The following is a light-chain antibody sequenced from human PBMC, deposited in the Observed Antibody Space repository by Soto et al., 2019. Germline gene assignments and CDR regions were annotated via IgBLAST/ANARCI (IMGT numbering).Light chain of an antibody. CDR1: SSNLGAGYD. Sequence: QSVLTQPPSVSGAPGQRVTLSCTGNSSNLGAGYDVHWYQQLPGAAPKLVIFGNRNRPSGVPDRFSGSRSGTSASLAISGLRSEDEAEYHCAAWDDSLSGPVFGGGTKLTVL. J-gene: IGLJ3*02. CDR3: AAWDDSLSGPV. V-gene: IGLV1-40*01. CDR2: GNR.